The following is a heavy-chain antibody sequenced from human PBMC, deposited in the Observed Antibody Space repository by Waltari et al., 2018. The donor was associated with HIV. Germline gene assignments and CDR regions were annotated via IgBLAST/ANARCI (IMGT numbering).Heavy chain of an antibody. CDR3: AKDHTTVTTALFDY. CDR1: GFTFSSYA. J-gene: IGHJ4*02. D-gene: IGHD4-4*01. V-gene: IGHV3-23*01. Sequence: EVQLLESGGGLVQHGGSLRLSCAASGFTFSSYAMSWVRQAPGKGREWVSAIWGSGGTTTYADSVKSRFTISRDNSKNTLYLQMNSLRAEDTAVYYCAKDHTTVTTALFDYWGQGTLVTVSS. CDR2: IWGSGGTT.